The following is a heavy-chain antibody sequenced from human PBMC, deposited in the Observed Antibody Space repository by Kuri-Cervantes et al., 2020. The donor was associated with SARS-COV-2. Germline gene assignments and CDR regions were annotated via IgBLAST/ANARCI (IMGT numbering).Heavy chain of an antibody. CDR1: GYTFTSYA. CDR3: ASSPESGPYYYYGMDV. J-gene: IGHJ6*02. D-gene: IGHD6-25*01. CDR2: INTNTGNP. Sequence: ASVKVSCKASGYTFTSYAMNWVRQAPGQGLEWMGWINTNTGNPTYAQGFTGRFVFSLDTSVSTAYLQICSLKAEDTAVYYCASSPESGPYYYYGMDVWGQGTTVTVSS. V-gene: IGHV7-4-1*01.